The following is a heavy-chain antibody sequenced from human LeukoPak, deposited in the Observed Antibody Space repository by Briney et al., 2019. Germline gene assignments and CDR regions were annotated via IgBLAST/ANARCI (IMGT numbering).Heavy chain of an antibody. Sequence: GRSLRLSCAASGFTFSSYGMHWVRQAPGKGLEWVAVIWYDGSNKYYADSVKGRFTISRDNSKNTLYLQMNSLRAEDTAVYYCARDHYDYVWGSYRPLYYFDYWGQGTLVTVSS. CDR2: IWYDGSNK. CDR3: ARDHYDYVWGSYRPLYYFDY. V-gene: IGHV3-33*01. J-gene: IGHJ4*02. D-gene: IGHD3-16*02. CDR1: GFTFSSYG.